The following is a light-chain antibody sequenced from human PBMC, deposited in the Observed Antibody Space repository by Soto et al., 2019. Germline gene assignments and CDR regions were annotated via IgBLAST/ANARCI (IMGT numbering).Light chain of an antibody. CDR2: GAS. V-gene: IGKV3-15*01. CDR1: ESVGNN. J-gene: IGKJ2*01. Sequence: EIVMTQSPGALSVSPGERVTFSCRASESVGNNLAWYQQRPGQTPSLLIYGASIRAPGVPARFSGSGSGTDYTLTISSLKSEVFAVYYCHQYNNWLRVFGQGTKLDLK. CDR3: HQYNNWLRV.